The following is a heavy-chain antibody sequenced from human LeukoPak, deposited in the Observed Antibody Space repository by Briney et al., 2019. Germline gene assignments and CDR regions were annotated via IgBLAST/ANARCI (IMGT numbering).Heavy chain of an antibody. J-gene: IGHJ4*02. Sequence: GRSLRLSCAASGFTFDDYAMHWVRHAPGKGLEWVSGISWNSGSIGYADSVKGRFTISRDNAKNSLFLEMNNLRAEDTAVYYCARDPDTSSKIDYWGQGTLVTVSS. CDR1: GFTFDDYA. CDR2: ISWNSGSI. D-gene: IGHD5-18*01. CDR3: ARDPDTSSKIDY. V-gene: IGHV3-9*01.